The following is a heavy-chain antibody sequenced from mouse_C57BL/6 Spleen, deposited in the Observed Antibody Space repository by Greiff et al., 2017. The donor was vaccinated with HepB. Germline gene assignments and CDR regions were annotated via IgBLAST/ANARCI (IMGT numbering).Heavy chain of an antibody. D-gene: IGHD1-1*01. CDR1: GYAFSSYW. CDR2: IYPGDGDT. CDR3: ARDYGSSYYFDY. V-gene: IGHV1-80*01. J-gene: IGHJ2*01. Sequence: VQLQQSGAELVKPGASVKISCKASGYAFSSYWMNWVKQRPGKGLEWIGQIYPGDGDTNYNGKFKGKATLTADKSSSTAYMQLSSLTSEDSAVYFCARDYGSSYYFDYWGQGTTLIVSS.